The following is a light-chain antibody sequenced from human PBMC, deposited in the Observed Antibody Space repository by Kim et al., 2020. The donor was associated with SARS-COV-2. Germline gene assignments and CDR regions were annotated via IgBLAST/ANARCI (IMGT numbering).Light chain of an antibody. V-gene: IGLV3-19*01. CDR1: SLRTYY. J-gene: IGLJ2*01. CDR2: GKN. Sequence: SSELTQDPAVSVALGQTVRITCQGDSLRTYYATWYQQKPGQAPILVIFGKNSRPSGIPDRFSGCSSGNTASLTITGTQAGDEADYYCNSRDSNDNVVFGG. CDR3: NSRDSNDNVV.